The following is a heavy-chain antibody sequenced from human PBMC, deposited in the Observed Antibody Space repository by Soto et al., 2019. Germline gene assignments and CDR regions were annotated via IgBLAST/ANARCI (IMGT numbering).Heavy chain of an antibody. CDR1: GFTFISYW. Sequence: LRLSCAASGFTFISYWMSWVRQAPGKGLEWVANIKQDGSEKYYVDSVKGRFTISRDNAKNSLYLQMNSLRAEDTAVYYCARGHSNYGIHYYYMDVWGKGTTVSVSS. CDR3: ARGHSNYGIHYYYMDV. J-gene: IGHJ6*03. V-gene: IGHV3-7*01. CDR2: IKQDGSEK. D-gene: IGHD4-4*01.